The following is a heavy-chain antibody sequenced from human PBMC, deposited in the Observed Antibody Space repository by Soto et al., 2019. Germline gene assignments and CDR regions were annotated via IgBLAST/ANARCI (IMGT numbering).Heavy chain of an antibody. CDR2: FDPEDGET. CDR1: GYTLTELS. Sequence: ASVEVSCKVSGYTLTELSMHWVRQAPGKGLEWMGGFDPEDGETIYAQKLQGRVTMTRNTSISTAYMELSSLRSEEPAVYYCGTADARRYYYYYMDFCGKRTRVTVSS. J-gene: IGHJ6*03. CDR3: GTADARRYYYYYMDF. V-gene: IGHV1-24*01.